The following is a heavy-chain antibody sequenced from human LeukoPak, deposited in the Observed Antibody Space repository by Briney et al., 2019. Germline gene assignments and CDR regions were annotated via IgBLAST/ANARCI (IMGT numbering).Heavy chain of an antibody. CDR2: INHSGST. V-gene: IGHV4-34*01. CDR1: GGSFSGYY. J-gene: IGHJ4*02. Sequence: PSETLSLTCAVYGGSFSGYYWSWIRQPPGKGLEWIGEINHSGSTNYNPSLKSRVTISVDTSKNQFSLKLSSVTAADTAVYYCARLPWDYWGQGTLVTVSS. D-gene: IGHD1-26*01. CDR3: ARLPWDY.